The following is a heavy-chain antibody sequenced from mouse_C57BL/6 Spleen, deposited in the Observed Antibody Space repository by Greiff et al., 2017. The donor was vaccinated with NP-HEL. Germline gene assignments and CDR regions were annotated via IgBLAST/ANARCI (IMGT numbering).Heavy chain of an antibody. CDR3: ARSYYSNPYYFDY. CDR2: INPSTGGT. Sequence: EVKLVESGPELVKPGASVKISCKASGYSFTGYYMNWVKQSPEKSLEWIGEINPSTGGTTYNQKFKAKATLTVDKSSSTAYMQLKSLTSEDSAVYYCARSYYSNPYYFDYWGQGTTLTVSS. D-gene: IGHD2-5*01. J-gene: IGHJ2*01. CDR1: GYSFTGYY. V-gene: IGHV1-42*01.